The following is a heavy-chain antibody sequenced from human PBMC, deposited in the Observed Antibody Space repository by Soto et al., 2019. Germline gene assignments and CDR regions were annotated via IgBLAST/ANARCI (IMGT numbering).Heavy chain of an antibody. Sequence: SVKVSCKASGGPFSSYAISWVRQAPGQGLEWMGGIIPIFGTANYAQKFQGRVTITADKSTSTAYMELSSLRSEDTAVYYCARDMVDTAMGSYYYYAMDVWGQGTTVTVSS. CDR1: GGPFSSYA. V-gene: IGHV1-69*06. D-gene: IGHD5-18*01. CDR2: IIPIFGTA. J-gene: IGHJ6*02. CDR3: ARDMVDTAMGSYYYYAMDV.